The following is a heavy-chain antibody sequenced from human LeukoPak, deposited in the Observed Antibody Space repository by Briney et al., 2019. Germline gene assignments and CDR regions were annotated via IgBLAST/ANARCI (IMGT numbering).Heavy chain of an antibody. J-gene: IGHJ5*02. CDR3: ARDLHPITMVRRQP. Sequence: GGSLRLSCAASGFTFSRYSMNWVRQASGKGLEWVSSISSSSSYIYYADSVKGRFTISRDNAKNSLYLQMNSLRAEDTAVYYCARDLHPITMVRRQPWGQGTLVTVSS. D-gene: IGHD3-10*01. CDR1: GFTFSRYS. CDR2: ISSSSSYI. V-gene: IGHV3-21*01.